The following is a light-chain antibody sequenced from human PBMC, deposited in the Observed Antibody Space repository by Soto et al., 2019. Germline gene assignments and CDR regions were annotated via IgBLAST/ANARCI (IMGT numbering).Light chain of an antibody. CDR1: QSVSSS. CDR3: QQYKNWPWT. Sequence: EIVMTQSPATLSVSPGERATLSCRTSQSVSSSLAWYQQKPGQAPSLLIYGASTRATGIPARFRGSGSGTEFTLTISSLQSEDCAVYYCQQYKNWPWTFGQGTKVEIK. J-gene: IGKJ1*01. V-gene: IGKV3-15*01. CDR2: GAS.